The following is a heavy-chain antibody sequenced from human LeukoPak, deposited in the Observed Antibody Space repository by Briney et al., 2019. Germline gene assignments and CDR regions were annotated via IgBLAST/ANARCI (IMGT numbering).Heavy chain of an antibody. D-gene: IGHD6-6*01. CDR2: IYTRGST. Sequence: PSETLSLTCTVSGGSISSYYWSWIRQPPGKGLEWIGYIYTRGSTNYNPSLKSRVTISVDTSKNQFSLKLSSVTAADTAMYYCARSNMAARWVLFGFDPWGQGTLVTVSS. J-gene: IGHJ5*02. CDR3: ARSNMAARWVLFGFDP. V-gene: IGHV4-4*09. CDR1: GGSISSYY.